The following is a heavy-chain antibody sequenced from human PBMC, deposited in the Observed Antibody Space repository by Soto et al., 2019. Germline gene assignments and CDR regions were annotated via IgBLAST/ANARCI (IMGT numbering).Heavy chain of an antibody. D-gene: IGHD6-19*01. CDR1: GGTFSSYA. J-gene: IGHJ4*02. CDR3: ARAREVNSSGWYLFAY. CDR2: IIPIFGTA. Sequence: SVKVSCKASGGTFSSYAISWVRQAPGQGLEWMGGIIPIFGTANYAQKFQGRVTITADESTSTAYMELSSLRSEDTAVYYCARAREVNSSGWYLFAYWGQGTLVTVSS. V-gene: IGHV1-69*13.